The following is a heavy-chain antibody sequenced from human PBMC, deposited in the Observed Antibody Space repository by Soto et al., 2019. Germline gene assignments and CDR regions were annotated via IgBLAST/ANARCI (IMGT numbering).Heavy chain of an antibody. Sequence: QVQLVQSGAEVKKPGASVKVSCKASGYTFTSYGISWVRQAPGQGLEWMGWISAYNGNTNYAQKLQGRVTMTTDTSTSTAYMELRSLRSDDTAVYYCARDRGVYCIGTSCYARYFQHWGQGTLVTVSS. CDR1: GYTFTSYG. CDR3: ARDRGVYCIGTSCYARYFQH. V-gene: IGHV1-18*01. CDR2: ISAYNGNT. J-gene: IGHJ1*01. D-gene: IGHD2-2*01.